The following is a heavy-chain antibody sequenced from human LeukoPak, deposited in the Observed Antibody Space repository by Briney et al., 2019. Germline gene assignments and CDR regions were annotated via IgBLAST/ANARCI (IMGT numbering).Heavy chain of an antibody. CDR1: GASISSGDYY. CDR3: ASFPVVVAATPPSRGY. D-gene: IGHD2-15*01. CDR2: IYYSGST. Sequence: SETLSLTCTVSGASISSGDYYWSWIRQPPGKGLECIGHIYYSGSTYYNPSPKSRVTISVDTSKNQFSLKLSSVTAADTAVYYCASFPVVVAATPPSRGYWGQGTLVTVSS. V-gene: IGHV4-30-4*01. J-gene: IGHJ4*02.